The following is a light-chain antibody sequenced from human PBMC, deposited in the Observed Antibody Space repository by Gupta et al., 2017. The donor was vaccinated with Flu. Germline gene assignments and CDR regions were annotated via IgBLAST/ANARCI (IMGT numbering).Light chain of an antibody. CDR2: DVT. CDR3: SSHAGRGTWV. Sequence: SAPTQPRSVSGSPGQSVTISCTGTSSDVGSSNRVSWYQQRPGKAHKLILYDVTERPSGVPDRFSGSKSGNTASLSISGLQADDEADYYCSSHAGRGTWVFGTGTTVTVL. CDR1: SSDVGSSNR. V-gene: IGLV2-11*01. J-gene: IGLJ1*01.